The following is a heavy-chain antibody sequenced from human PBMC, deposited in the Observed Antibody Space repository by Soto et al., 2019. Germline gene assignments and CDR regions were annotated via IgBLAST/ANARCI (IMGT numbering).Heavy chain of an antibody. D-gene: IGHD3-10*01. CDR3: ARGVSRGDYYGSGSSRNWFDP. CDR2: INHSGST. Sequence: PSETLSLTCAVYGGSFSGYYWSWIRQPPGKGLEWFGEINHSGSTNYNPSLKSRVTISVDTSKNQFSLKLSSVTAADTAVYYCARGVSRGDYYGSGSSRNWFDPWGQGTLVTVSS. CDR1: GGSFSGYY. J-gene: IGHJ5*02. V-gene: IGHV4-34*01.